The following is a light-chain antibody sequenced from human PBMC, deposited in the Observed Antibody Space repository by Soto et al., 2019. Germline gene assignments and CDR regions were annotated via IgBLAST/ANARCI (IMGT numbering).Light chain of an antibody. Sequence: QSALTQPASVSGSPGQSITISCTGTSRDIGSYNLVSWYQQHPGKAPKVVIYDVTTRPSGVSDRFSGSRSGNTASLTISGLQAEDEADYYCRSYAGTSSLWVFGGGTKLTVL. V-gene: IGLV2-23*02. CDR2: DVT. J-gene: IGLJ3*02. CDR1: SRDIGSYNL. CDR3: RSYAGTSSLWV.